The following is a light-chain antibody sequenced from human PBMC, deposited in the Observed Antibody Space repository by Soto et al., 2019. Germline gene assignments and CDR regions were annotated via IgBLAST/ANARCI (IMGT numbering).Light chain of an antibody. CDR2: GAS. V-gene: IGKV3-20*01. J-gene: IGKJ4*01. CDR3: QQYGSSPLT. Sequence: EIVLTQSPGTLSLSPGERATLSCRASQSVSSSYLAWFQHKPGQAPRLLIYGASSRATGIPDRFSGSGSGTDFTLTISRLEPEDFAVYYCQQYGSSPLTFGGGTTVEIK. CDR1: QSVSSSY.